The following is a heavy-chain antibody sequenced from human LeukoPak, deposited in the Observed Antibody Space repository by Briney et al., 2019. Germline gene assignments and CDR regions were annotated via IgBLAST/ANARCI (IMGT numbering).Heavy chain of an antibody. V-gene: IGHV1-69*04. CDR3: ASYIAAAGWT. J-gene: IGHJ5*02. CDR1: GGAFSSYA. CDR2: IIPILGIA. Sequence: SVKVSCKASGGAFSSYAISWVRQAPGQGLEWMGRIIPILGIANYAQKFQGRVTITADKSTSTAYMELRSLRSDDTAVYYCASYIAAAGWTWGQGTLVTVSS. D-gene: IGHD6-13*01.